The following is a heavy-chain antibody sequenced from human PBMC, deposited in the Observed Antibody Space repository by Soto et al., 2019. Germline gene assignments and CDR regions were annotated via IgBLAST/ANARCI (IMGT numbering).Heavy chain of an antibody. V-gene: IGHV5-10-1*01. D-gene: IGHD3-22*01. CDR1: GYSFTSYW. Sequence: PGESLKISCKGSGYSFTSYWISWVRQMPGKGLEWMGRIDPSDSYTNYSPSFQGHVTISADKSISTAYLQWSSLKASDTAMYYCATYYYDSSGYYYRRYYYGMDVWGQGTTVTVSS. CDR2: IDPSDSYT. J-gene: IGHJ6*02. CDR3: ATYYYDSSGYYYRRYYYGMDV.